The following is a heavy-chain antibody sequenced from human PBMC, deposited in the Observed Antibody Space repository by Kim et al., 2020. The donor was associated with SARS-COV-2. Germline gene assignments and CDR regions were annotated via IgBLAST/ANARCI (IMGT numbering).Heavy chain of an antibody. CDR3: ARDYCSGGSCSSSGMDV. CDR1: GGSISSYY. Sequence: SETLSLTCTVSGGSISSYYWSWIRQPPGNGLEWIGYIYYSGSTNYNPSLKSRVTISVDTSKNQFSLKLSSVTAADTAVYYCARDYCSGGSCSSSGMDVWGQGTTVTVSS. CDR2: IYYSGST. V-gene: IGHV4-59*01. J-gene: IGHJ6*02. D-gene: IGHD2-15*01.